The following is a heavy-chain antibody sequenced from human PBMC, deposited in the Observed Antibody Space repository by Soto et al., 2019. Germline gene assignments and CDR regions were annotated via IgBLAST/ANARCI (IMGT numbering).Heavy chain of an antibody. J-gene: IGHJ2*01. D-gene: IGHD3-16*02. Sequence: SKGLELVAVIWYDGSNKYYADSVKGRFTISRDNSKNTLYLQMNSLRAEDTAVFFQAEDGIRVTVPVSAFLLNRSSDL. CDR3: AEDGIRVTVPVSAFLLNRSSDL. CDR2: IWYDGSNK. V-gene: IGHV3-33*01.